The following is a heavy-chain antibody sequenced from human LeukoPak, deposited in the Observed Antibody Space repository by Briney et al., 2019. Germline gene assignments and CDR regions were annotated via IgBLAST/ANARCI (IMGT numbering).Heavy chain of an antibody. CDR1: GFTFSSYG. J-gene: IGHJ4*02. CDR2: ILYDGSNK. CDR3: AKNEEDMTTVYYFDY. D-gene: IGHD4-17*01. Sequence: GRSLRLSCAASGFTFSSYGMHWVRQAPGKGLEWVAVILYDGSNKYYADSVKGRFTISRDNSKNTLYLQMNSLRAEDTAVYYCAKNEEDMTTVYYFDYWGQGTLVTVSS. V-gene: IGHV3-30*18.